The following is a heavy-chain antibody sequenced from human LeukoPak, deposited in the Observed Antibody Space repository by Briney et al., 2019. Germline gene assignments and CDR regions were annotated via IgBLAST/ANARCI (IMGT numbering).Heavy chain of an antibody. CDR2: ISAYNGNT. V-gene: IGHV1-18*04. CDR3: ARTETTVVTSWFDP. J-gene: IGHJ5*02. Sequence: ASVKVSCKASGYTFTSYYMHWVRQAPGQGLEWMGWISAYNGNTNYAQKLQGRVTMTTDTSTSTAYMELRSLRSDDTAVYYCARTETTVVTSWFDPWGQGTLVTVSS. CDR1: GYTFTSYY. D-gene: IGHD4-23*01.